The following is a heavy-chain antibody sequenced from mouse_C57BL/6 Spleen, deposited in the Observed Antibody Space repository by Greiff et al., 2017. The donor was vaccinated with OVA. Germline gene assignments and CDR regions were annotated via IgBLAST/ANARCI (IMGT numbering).Heavy chain of an antibody. D-gene: IGHD2-2*01. V-gene: IGHV1-26*01. CDR2: INPNNGGT. J-gene: IGHJ2*01. Sequence: VQLQQSGPELVKPGASVKISCKASGYTFTDYYMNWVKQSHGKSLEWIGDINPNNGGTSYNQKFKGKATLTVDKSSSTAYMELRSLTSEDSAVYYCARLWLRLYYFDYWGQGTTLTVSS. CDR3: ARLWLRLYYFDY. CDR1: GYTFTDYY.